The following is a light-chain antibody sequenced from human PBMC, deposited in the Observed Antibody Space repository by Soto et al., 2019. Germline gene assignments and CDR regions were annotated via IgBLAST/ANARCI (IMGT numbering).Light chain of an antibody. CDR2: GAS. Sequence: EIVMTQSQATLSVSPGERATLSCTASQSVSSNLAWYQLKPGQPPRLLIYGASTRATGIPARFSGSGSGTEFTLTISSLQSEDLAVYYCQQYNNWPTWTFGQGTKVEI. CDR1: QSVSSN. V-gene: IGKV3-15*01. J-gene: IGKJ1*01. CDR3: QQYNNWPTWT.